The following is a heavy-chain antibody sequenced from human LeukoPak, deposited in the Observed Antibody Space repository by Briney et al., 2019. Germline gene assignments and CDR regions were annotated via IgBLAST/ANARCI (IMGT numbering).Heavy chain of an antibody. V-gene: IGHV4-59*08. J-gene: IGHJ4*02. Sequence: PSETLSLTCAVSGGSIRGSYWIWLRQPPGKGLDWMGYMYYGGITNSSPSLKSRVTLSLDTSKNQFSLSLRSVTAADTAVYYCARHPDSVAGFVSWGQGAMVSVSS. CDR2: MYYGGIT. CDR1: GGSIRGSY. D-gene: IGHD3-16*01. CDR3: ARHPDSVAGFVS.